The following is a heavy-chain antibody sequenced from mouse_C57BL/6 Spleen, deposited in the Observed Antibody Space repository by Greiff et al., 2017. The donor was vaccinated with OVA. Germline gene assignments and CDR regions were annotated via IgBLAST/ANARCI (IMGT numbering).Heavy chain of an antibody. V-gene: IGHV1-81*01. D-gene: IGHD1-1*01. J-gene: IGHJ2*01. CDR2: IYPRSGNT. CDR3: ARNYGSSYDY. CDR1: GYTFTSYG. Sequence: VKLMESGAELARPGASVKLSCKASGYTFTSYGISWVKQRTGQGLEWIGEIYPRSGNTYYNEKLKGKATLTADKSSSTAYMELRSLTSEDSAVYFYARNYGSSYDYWGQGTTLTVSS.